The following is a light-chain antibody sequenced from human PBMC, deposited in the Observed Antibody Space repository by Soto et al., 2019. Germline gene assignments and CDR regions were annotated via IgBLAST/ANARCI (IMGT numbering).Light chain of an antibody. J-gene: IGKJ1*01. V-gene: IGKV3-15*01. CDR2: GAS. Sequence: EIVMAQTPATMAGSPGQGATPSCRASQPISRNLAWYQQKPGQAPRLLIYGASTRATDIPGRFSGGGSGTEFTLIISSLQSEDFAIYFCQQYNTWPRTFGQGTKVDIK. CDR3: QQYNTWPRT. CDR1: QPISRN.